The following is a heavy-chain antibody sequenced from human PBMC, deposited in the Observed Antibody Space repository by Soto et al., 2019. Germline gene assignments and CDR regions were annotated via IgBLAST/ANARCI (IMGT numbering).Heavy chain of an antibody. J-gene: IGHJ4*02. Sequence: PGGSLRLSCAASGFTFSSYWMHWVRQAPGKGLVWVSRINSDGSSTSYADSVKGRFTISRDNAKNTLYLQMNSLRAEDTAVYYCAREMVIILPEGGPVDYWGQGTLVTVSS. CDR3: AREMVIILPEGGPVDY. D-gene: IGHD3-3*01. CDR1: GFTFSSYW. CDR2: INSDGSST. V-gene: IGHV3-74*01.